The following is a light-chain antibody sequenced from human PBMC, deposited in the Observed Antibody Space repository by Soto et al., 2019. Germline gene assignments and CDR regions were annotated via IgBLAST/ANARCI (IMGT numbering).Light chain of an antibody. Sequence: EIVLTQSPGTLSLSPGKRATLSCWASQSVHSSHLAWYQQRPGQPPRLLIYGASSRATGIPDRFSGSGSGTDFTLTISRLEPEDFAVYYCQQYGSSPLTFGGGTKVDIK. J-gene: IGKJ4*01. CDR3: QQYGSSPLT. CDR2: GAS. V-gene: IGKV3-20*01. CDR1: QSVHSSH.